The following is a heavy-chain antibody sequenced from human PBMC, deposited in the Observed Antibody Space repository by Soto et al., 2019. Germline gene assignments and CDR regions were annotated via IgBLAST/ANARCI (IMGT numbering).Heavy chain of an antibody. CDR3: ARGFREMATITGWLDP. V-gene: IGHV4-31*03. CDR2: IYYSGST. D-gene: IGHD5-12*01. J-gene: IGHJ5*02. Sequence: SETLSLTCTVSGASITSGGYYWSWIRQHPGKGLEWIGYIYYSGSTYYNPSLQSRVTISVDTSKNQFSLKLTSVTAADTAVYYCARGFREMATITGWLDPWGQGTLVTVSS. CDR1: GASITSGGYY.